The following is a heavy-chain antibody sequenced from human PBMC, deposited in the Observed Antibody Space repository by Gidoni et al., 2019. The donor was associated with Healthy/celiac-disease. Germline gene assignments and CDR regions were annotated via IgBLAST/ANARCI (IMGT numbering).Heavy chain of an antibody. D-gene: IGHD5-12*01. CDR3: ARQGPLEMATPPGDAFDI. CDR2: TYSSGST. J-gene: IGHJ3*02. Sequence: QLQLQESGPGLVKPSETLSLTSTVSAGSIISSRYFWGWIRQPPGKRLEWIVNTYSSGSTYYNPSLKSRVTISVDTSKNQFSLKLSSVTAADTAGYYCARQGPLEMATPPGDAFDIWGQGTMVTVSS. V-gene: IGHV4-39*01. CDR1: AGSIISSRYF.